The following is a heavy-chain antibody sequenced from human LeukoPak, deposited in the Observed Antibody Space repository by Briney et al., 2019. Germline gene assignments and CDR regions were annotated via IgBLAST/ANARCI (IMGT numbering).Heavy chain of an antibody. CDR3: AKVSVGVVVPTAYFDY. Sequence: GGSLRLSCAASGFTFSSYAMSWVRQAPGKGLECISIINASGDNTYFADSVKGRFTISRDNSKNTVYLQMNSLRAEDTAVFYCAKVSVGVVVPTAYFDYWGQGTLVTVSS. CDR2: INASGDNT. V-gene: IGHV3-23*01. D-gene: IGHD2-2*01. CDR1: GFTFSSYA. J-gene: IGHJ4*02.